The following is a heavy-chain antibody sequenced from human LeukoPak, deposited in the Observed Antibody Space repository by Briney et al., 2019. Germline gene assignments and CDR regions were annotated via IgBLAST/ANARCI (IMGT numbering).Heavy chain of an antibody. Sequence: PGGSLRLSCAASGFTFSSYAMSWVRQAPGKGLEWVSAISGSGGSTYYADSVKGRFTISRDNSKNTLYLQTNSLRAEDTAVYYCANIDYGDYGRLDYWGQGTLVTVSS. CDR2: ISGSGGST. J-gene: IGHJ4*02. CDR1: GFTFSSYA. CDR3: ANIDYGDYGRLDY. V-gene: IGHV3-23*01. D-gene: IGHD4-17*01.